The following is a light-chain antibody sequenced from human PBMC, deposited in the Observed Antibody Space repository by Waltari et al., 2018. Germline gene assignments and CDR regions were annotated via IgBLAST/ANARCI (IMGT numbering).Light chain of an antibody. V-gene: IGKV1-39*01. CDR2: AAS. Sequence: DIQMTQSPSSLSASVGARVTITCRASQSISSYLNWYQQKPWKAPKLLIYAASSLQSGVPSRFSGSGSGTDFTLTISSLQPEDFATYYCQQSYSTPFTFGPGTKVDIK. J-gene: IGKJ3*01. CDR1: QSISSY. CDR3: QQSYSTPFT.